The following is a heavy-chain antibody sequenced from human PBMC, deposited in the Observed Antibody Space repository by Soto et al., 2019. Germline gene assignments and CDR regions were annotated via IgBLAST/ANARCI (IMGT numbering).Heavy chain of an antibody. Sequence: GGSLRLSCGASGFIFSAYGIHWVRQAPGKGLEWVAIVWNDGINKYYADSVKGRFTISRDNFKNTVDLQMNSLRVEDTAVYYCARLAYSNFLGGLDSWGQGTLVTVSS. CDR2: VWNDGINK. CDR1: GFIFSAYG. D-gene: IGHD1-26*01. CDR3: ARLAYSNFLGGLDS. J-gene: IGHJ5*01. V-gene: IGHV3-33*01.